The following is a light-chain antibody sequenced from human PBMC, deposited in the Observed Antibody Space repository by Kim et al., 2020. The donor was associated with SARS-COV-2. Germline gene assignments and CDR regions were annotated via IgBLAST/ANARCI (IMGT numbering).Light chain of an antibody. V-gene: IGLV10-54*04. CDR2: RNN. J-gene: IGLJ3*02. CDR1: SNNVGNEG. Sequence: QAGLTQPPSVSKALRQTATLTCTGNSNNVGNEGAAWLQQHQGHPPQLLSYRNNNRPSGISDRFSSSRSGNTASLTITGLQPEDEADYYCSTWDNSLSAWVFGGGTQLTVL. CDR3: STWDNSLSAWV.